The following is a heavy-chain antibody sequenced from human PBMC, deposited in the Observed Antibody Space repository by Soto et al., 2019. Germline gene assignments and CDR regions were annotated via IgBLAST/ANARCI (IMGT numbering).Heavy chain of an antibody. V-gene: IGHV4-31*03. Sequence: SETLSLTCTVSGGSISSGGYYWSWIRQHPGKGLEWIGYIYYSGSTYYNPSLKSRDTISVDTSKNQYTLKLSSVNAANTAVYYCARMSSKGSGSADENWFDPWGQGTLVTVSS. CDR3: ARMSSKGSGSADENWFDP. D-gene: IGHD3-10*01. CDR1: GGSISSGGYY. J-gene: IGHJ5*02. CDR2: IYYSGST.